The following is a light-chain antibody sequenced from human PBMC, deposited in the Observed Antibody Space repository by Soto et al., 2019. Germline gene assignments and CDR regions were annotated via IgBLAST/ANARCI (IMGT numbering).Light chain of an antibody. CDR2: LAS. CDR1: QGISNF. V-gene: IGKV1-27*01. CDR3: QKYNSAPLT. J-gene: IGKJ4*01. Sequence: DMQMTQSPSSLSASIGDRVTKTCRASQGISNFVAWYQQKPGEVPRLLIYLASTLQSGVPSRFSGSGSGTVFTLTISSLQPEDVATYYCQKYNSAPLTFGGGTKVEIK.